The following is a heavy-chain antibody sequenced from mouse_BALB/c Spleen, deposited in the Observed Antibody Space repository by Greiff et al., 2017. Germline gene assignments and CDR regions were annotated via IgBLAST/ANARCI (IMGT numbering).Heavy chain of an antibody. CDR1: GFDFSRYW. D-gene: IGHD1-1*01. CDR3: ARGHYGSSSYWYFDV. Sequence: TASGFDFSRYWMSWVRQAPGKGLEWIGEINPDSSTINYTPSLKDKFIISRDNAKNTLYLQMSKVRSEDTALYYCARGHYGSSSYWYFDVWGAGTTVTVSS. CDR2: INPDSSTI. J-gene: IGHJ1*01. V-gene: IGHV4-1*02.